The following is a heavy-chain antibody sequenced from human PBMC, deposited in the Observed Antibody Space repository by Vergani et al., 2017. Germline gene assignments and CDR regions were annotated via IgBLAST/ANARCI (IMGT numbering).Heavy chain of an antibody. Sequence: QVQLVQSGAEVKKPGASVKVSCKASGYTFTGYYMHWVRQAPGQGLEWMGWINPNSGGTNYAQKFHGRVTMTRDTSISTAYMELSRLRSDDTAVYYCARDEYCSSTSCYGFFDPWGQGTLVTVSS. D-gene: IGHD2-2*01. J-gene: IGHJ5*02. CDR2: INPNSGGT. CDR1: GYTFTGYY. V-gene: IGHV1-2*02. CDR3: ARDEYCSSTSCYGFFDP.